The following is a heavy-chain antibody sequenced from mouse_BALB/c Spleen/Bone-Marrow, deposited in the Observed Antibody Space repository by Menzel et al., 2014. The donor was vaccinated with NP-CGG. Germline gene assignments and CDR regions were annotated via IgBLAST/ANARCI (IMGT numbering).Heavy chain of an antibody. CDR1: GYAFTNYL. CDR2: INPGSGGT. D-gene: IGHD4-1*01. J-gene: IGHJ3*01. CDR3: ARELGVFAY. V-gene: IGHV1-54*01. Sequence: VQLVESGAELVRPGTSVKVSCKASGYAFTNYLIEWVKQRPGQGLEWIGVINPGSGGTNYNEKFKGKATLTADKSSCTAYMQLSSLTSDDSAVYFCARELGVFAYWGQGTLVTVSA.